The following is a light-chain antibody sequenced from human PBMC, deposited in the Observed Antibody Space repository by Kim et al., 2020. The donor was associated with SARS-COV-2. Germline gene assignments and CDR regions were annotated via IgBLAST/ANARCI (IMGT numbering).Light chain of an antibody. CDR2: DVT. CDR3: SSYTIRSTVV. V-gene: IGLV2-14*03. J-gene: IGLJ3*02. Sequence: GQSITISCTGPSTDVGGYDFVSWYQQHPGKVPKLILYDVTKRHSGVSSRFSGSKSGNTASLTISGLQAEDEADYYCSSYTIRSTVVFGGGTQLTVL. CDR1: STDVGGYDF.